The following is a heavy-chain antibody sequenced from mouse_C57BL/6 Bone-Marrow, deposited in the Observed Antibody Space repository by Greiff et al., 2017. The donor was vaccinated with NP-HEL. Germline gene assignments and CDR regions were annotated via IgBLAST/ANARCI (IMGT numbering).Heavy chain of an antibody. CDR3: ARSTMVTYYAMDY. CDR1: GFTFTDYY. CDR2: IRNKANGYTT. D-gene: IGHD2-2*01. J-gene: IGHJ4*01. V-gene: IGHV7-3*01. Sequence: EVKLMESGGGLVQPGGSLSLSCAASGFTFTDYYMSWVRQPPGKALEWLGFIRNKANGYTTEYIASVKGRFTISRDNSQSILYLQMNALRAEDSATYYCARSTMVTYYAMDYWGQGTSVTVSS.